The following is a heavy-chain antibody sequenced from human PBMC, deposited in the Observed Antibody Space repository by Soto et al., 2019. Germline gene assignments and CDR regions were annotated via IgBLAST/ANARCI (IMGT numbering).Heavy chain of an antibody. CDR2: INHSGST. Sequence: SETLSLTCADYGGSFSGYYWSWIRQPPGKGLEWIGEINHSGSTNYNPSLKSRVTTSVDTSKNQFSLKLISVTAADTAVYYCAGIDLGELSSDAFDIWGQGTMVTVS. V-gene: IGHV4-34*01. D-gene: IGHD3-16*02. J-gene: IGHJ3*02. CDR3: AGIDLGELSSDAFDI. CDR1: GGSFSGYY.